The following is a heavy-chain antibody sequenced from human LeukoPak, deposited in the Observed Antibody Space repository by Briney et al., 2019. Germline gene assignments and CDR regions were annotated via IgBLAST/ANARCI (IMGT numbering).Heavy chain of an antibody. D-gene: IGHD2-21*02. CDR3: AKDPDSSVVVTWDVYYFDY. J-gene: IGHJ4*02. CDR1: GFTFSSYA. CDR2: ISGSGGST. V-gene: IGHV3-23*01. Sequence: GGSLRLSCAASGFTFSSYAMSWVRQAPGKGLEWVSAISGSGGSTYYADSVKGRFTISRDNSKNTLYLQMNSLRAEDTAVYYCAKDPDSSVVVTWDVYYFDYWGQGTLVTVSS.